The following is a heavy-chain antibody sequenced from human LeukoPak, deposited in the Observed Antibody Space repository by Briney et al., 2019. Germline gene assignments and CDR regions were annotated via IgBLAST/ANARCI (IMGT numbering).Heavy chain of an antibody. J-gene: IGHJ4*02. CDR3: ATSAYYYDSSGYPLFDY. Sequence: GESLKISCKGSGYSFTSNWFGWLGRMPGKGREWWGLIYPGDSDTRYSPSFQGQVTISADKSISTAYLQWSSLKASDTAMYYCATSAYYYDSSGYPLFDYWGQGTLVTVSS. V-gene: IGHV5-51*01. D-gene: IGHD3-22*01. CDR2: IYPGDSDT. CDR1: GYSFTSNW.